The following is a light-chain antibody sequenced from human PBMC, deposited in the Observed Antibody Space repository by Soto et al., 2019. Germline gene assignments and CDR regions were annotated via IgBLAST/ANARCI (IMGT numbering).Light chain of an antibody. CDR2: DAS. CDR1: QSVSSY. J-gene: IGKJ2*01. Sequence: EIVLTQSPATLSLSPGERATLSCRASQSVSSYLAWYQQKPGRAPRLLMYDASNRATGIPARFSGSGSGTDFTLTISSLEPEDFAVYYYQQRSNWPRTFGQGTKLEIK. CDR3: QQRSNWPRT. V-gene: IGKV3-11*01.